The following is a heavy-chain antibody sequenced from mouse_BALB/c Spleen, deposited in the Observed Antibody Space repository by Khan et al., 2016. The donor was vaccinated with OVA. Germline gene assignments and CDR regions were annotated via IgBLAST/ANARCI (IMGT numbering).Heavy chain of an antibody. CDR1: DYTFTNYG. CDR3: ARGSSRAMEY. J-gene: IGHJ4*01. Sequence: GPQLKKPGETLKISCKTSDYTFTNYGLNCVKQAPGKGSKWMGWIYTYTGEPTYADDFKRRFAFSLESSASTAYYHVNNLPSRETATDSCARGSSRAMEYGGQGTSVTVSS. V-gene: IGHV9-3-1*01. D-gene: IGHD1-1*01. CDR2: IYTYTGEP.